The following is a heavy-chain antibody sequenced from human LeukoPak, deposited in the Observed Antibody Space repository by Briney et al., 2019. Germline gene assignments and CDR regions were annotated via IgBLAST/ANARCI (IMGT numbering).Heavy chain of an antibody. J-gene: IGHJ4*02. V-gene: IGHV4-39*07. CDR1: GGSISSSSYY. Sequence: SETLSLTCTVSGGSISSSSYYWGWIRQPPGKGLEWIGSIYYSGSTYYNPSLKSRVTISVDTSKNQFSLKLSSVTASDTAVYYCARAVDTAMAYFDYWGQGTLVTVSS. CDR3: ARAVDTAMAYFDY. D-gene: IGHD5-18*01. CDR2: IYYSGST.